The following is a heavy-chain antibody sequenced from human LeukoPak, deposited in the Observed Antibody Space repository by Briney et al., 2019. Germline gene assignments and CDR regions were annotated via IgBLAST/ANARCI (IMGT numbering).Heavy chain of an antibody. V-gene: IGHV1-8*02. CDR2: MNPNSGNT. CDR1: GYTFTGYY. CDR3: ARVDILTGYPLDY. J-gene: IGHJ4*02. D-gene: IGHD3-9*01. Sequence: ASVKVSCKASGYTFTGYYMHWVRQATGQGLEWMGWMNPNSGNTGYAQKFQGRVTMTRNTSISTAYMELSSLRSEDTAVYYCARVDILTGYPLDYWGQGTLVTVSS.